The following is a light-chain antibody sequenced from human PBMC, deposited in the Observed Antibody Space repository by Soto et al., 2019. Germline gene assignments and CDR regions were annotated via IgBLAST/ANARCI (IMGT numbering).Light chain of an antibody. CDR3: SSYTTSSTL. CDR1: SSDVGGYNY. J-gene: IGLJ2*01. CDR2: EVT. V-gene: IGLV2-14*01. Sequence: QSVLTQPASVSGSPGQSITISCTGTSSDVGGYNYVSWYQQHPGKAPKLMIYEVTNRPSGVSNRFSGSESGNTASLTISGLQADDEADYYCSSYTTSSTLFGGGTKVTVL.